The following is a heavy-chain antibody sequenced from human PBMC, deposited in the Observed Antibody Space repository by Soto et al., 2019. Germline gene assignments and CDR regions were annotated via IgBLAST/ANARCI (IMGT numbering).Heavy chain of an antibody. CDR3: ARGAAAAESFDY. V-gene: IGHV4-39*01. CDR2: IYYSGST. Sequence: SETLSLTCTVSGGSISSSSYYWGWIRQPPGKGLEWIGSIYYSGSTYYNPSLKSRVTISVYTSKNQFSLKLSSVTAADTAVYYCARGAAAAESFDYWGQGTLVTVSS. J-gene: IGHJ4*02. CDR1: GGSISSSSYY. D-gene: IGHD6-13*01.